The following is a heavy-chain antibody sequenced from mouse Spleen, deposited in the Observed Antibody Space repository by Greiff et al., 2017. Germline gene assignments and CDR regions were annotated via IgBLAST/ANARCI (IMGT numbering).Heavy chain of an antibody. CDR3: ARGHDGHYYAMDY. D-gene: IGHD1-2*01. Sequence: VQLQQSGAELVKPGASVKLSCKASGYTFTSYWMHWVKQRPGQGLEWIGEINPSNGRTNYNEKFKSKATLTVDKSSSTAYMQLSSLTSEDSAVYYCARGHDGHYYAMDYWGQGTSVTVSS. CDR2: INPSNGRT. V-gene: IGHV1S81*02. J-gene: IGHJ4*01. CDR1: GYTFTSYW.